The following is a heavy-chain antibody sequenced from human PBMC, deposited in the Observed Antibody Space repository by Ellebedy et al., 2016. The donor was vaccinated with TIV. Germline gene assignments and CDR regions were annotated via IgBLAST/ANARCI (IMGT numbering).Heavy chain of an antibody. D-gene: IGHD3-3*01. CDR1: GYTLTELS. J-gene: IGHJ6*02. CDR2: FDREDGET. CDR3: ARVPLRFLEWVFMDV. V-gene: IGHV1-24*01. Sequence: ASVKVSCKVSGYTLTELSMHWVRQAPGKGLEWMGGFDREDGETIYAQKFQGRVTMTEDTSTDTAYMELSSLRSEDTAVYYCARVPLRFLEWVFMDVWGQGTTVSVSS.